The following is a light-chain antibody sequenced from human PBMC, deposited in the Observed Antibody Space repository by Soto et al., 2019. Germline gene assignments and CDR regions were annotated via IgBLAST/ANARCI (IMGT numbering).Light chain of an antibody. CDR1: SSDVGGYNY. J-gene: IGLJ1*01. CDR2: DVI. Sequence: QSALTQPASVSGSPGQSITISCTGTSSDVGGYNYVSWYQHHPGKAPKLMIYDVINRPSGVSNRFSGSKSGNTASLTISGLQVEDEPDYYCSSYTSSSTLVFGTGTKLTVL. CDR3: SSYTSSSTLV. V-gene: IGLV2-14*03.